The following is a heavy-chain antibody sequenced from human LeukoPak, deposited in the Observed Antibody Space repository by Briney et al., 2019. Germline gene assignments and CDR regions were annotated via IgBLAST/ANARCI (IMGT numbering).Heavy chain of an antibody. Sequence: SQTLSLTCAISGYSVSSNSAAWNWIRQSPSRGLEWLRRTYYRSTWYNHYAVSMKSRIAINPDTSKNQFSLQLNSVTPEDTAVYYCARVGSYLETCYFDSWGQGTLVTVSP. CDR3: ARVGSYLETCYFDS. V-gene: IGHV6-1*01. CDR2: TYYRSTWYN. CDR1: GYSVSSNSAA. J-gene: IGHJ4*02. D-gene: IGHD3-10*01.